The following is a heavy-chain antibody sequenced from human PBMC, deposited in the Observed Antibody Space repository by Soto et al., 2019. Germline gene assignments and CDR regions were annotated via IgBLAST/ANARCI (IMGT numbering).Heavy chain of an antibody. D-gene: IGHD3-3*01. J-gene: IGHJ4*02. CDR2: ISGSGGST. V-gene: IGHV3-23*01. CDR1: GFTFSSYA. CDR3: AKERYYDFWSGSPRHFDY. Sequence: PGGSLRLSCAASGFTFSSYAMSWVRQAPGKGLEWVSAISGSGGSTYYADSVKGRFTISRDNSKNTLYLQMNSLRAEDTAVYYCAKERYYDFWSGSPRHFDYWGQGTLVTVSS.